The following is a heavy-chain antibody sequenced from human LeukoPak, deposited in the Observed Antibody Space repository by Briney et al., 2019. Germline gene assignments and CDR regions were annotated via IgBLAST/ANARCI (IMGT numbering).Heavy chain of an antibody. D-gene: IGHD3-3*01. Sequence: SGTLSLTCTVSGGSIRSSYYYWGWIRQPPGKGLEWIGSIYDSGSTYYNPSLKSRVTISVDTSKNQFSLKLSSVTAADTAVYYCARSPDYDFWSGYSKIRYFDYWGQGTLVTVSS. CDR3: ARSPDYDFWSGYSKIRYFDY. V-gene: IGHV4-39*01. CDR2: IYDSGST. J-gene: IGHJ4*02. CDR1: GGSIRSSYYY.